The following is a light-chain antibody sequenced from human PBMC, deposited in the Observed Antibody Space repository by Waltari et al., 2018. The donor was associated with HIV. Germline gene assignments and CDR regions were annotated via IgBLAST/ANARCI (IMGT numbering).Light chain of an antibody. CDR3: QQYFATPVT. CDR1: QSGLDTSKNKNY. V-gene: IGKV4-1*01. CDR2: WAS. J-gene: IGKJ4*01. Sequence: DTVMTQSPDALAVSLGERATINCKSSQSGLDTSKNKNYLAWYQQKPGQPPMVLLYWASTRESGVPDRFSGSGSATDFSLTISSLQAEDVAVYYCQQYFATPVTFGGGTKVEIK.